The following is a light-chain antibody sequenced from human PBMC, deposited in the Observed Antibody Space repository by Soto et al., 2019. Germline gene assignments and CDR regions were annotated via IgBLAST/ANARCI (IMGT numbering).Light chain of an antibody. CDR2: EVS. CDR1: SSDVGGYNY. Sequence: QSLLTQPPSASGSPGQSVTISCTGTSSDVGGYNYVSWYQQHPGKAPKLMIYEVSKRPSGVPDRFSGSKSGNTASLTVSGLQAEDEADYYCSSYAGSNNSYVFGTGTKVTAL. CDR3: SSYAGSNNSYV. J-gene: IGLJ1*01. V-gene: IGLV2-8*01.